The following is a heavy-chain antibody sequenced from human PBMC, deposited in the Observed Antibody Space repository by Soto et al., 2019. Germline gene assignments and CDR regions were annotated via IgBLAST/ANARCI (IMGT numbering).Heavy chain of an antibody. CDR1: GYTFTSYG. Sequence: ASVKVSCKASGYTFTSYGISGVRQAPGQGLEWMGWISAYNGNTNYAQKLQGRVTMTTDTSTSTAYMELRSLRSDDTAVYYCASDMGPRVDTAMVTRYYYYYGMDVWGQGTTVTVSS. CDR2: ISAYNGNT. V-gene: IGHV1-18*01. CDR3: ASDMGPRVDTAMVTRYYYYYGMDV. J-gene: IGHJ6*02. D-gene: IGHD5-18*01.